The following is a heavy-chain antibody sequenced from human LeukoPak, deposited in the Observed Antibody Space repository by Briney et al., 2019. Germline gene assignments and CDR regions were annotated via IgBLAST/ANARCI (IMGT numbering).Heavy chain of an antibody. CDR3: ARDPAYCSSTSCPFDY. V-gene: IGHV1-18*01. D-gene: IGHD2-2*01. Sequence: ASVKVSCKASGYTFTSYGISWVRQAPGQGLEWMGWISAYNGNTNYAQKLQGRVTMTTDTSTSTAYMELRSLRSDDTAVYYCARDPAYCSSTSCPFDYWGQGTLVTVSS. J-gene: IGHJ4*02. CDR2: ISAYNGNT. CDR1: GYTFTSYG.